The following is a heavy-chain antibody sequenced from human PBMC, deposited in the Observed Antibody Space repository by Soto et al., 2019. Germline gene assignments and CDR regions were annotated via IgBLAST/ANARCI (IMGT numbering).Heavy chain of an antibody. V-gene: IGHV1-69*13. Sequence: SVKVSCKASGGTCSIYAISWVLQSPGQGLEWMGGIIPIFGTANYAQKFQGRVTITADESTSTAYMELSSLRSEDTAVYYCARKTGTNYYGMDVWGQGTTVTVSS. CDR3: ARKTGTNYYGMDV. CDR1: GGTCSIYA. J-gene: IGHJ6*02. D-gene: IGHD1-7*01. CDR2: IIPIFGTA.